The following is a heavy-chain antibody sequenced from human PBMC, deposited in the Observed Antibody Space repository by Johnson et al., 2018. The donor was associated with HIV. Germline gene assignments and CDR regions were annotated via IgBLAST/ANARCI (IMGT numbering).Heavy chain of an antibody. Sequence: VQLVESGGGVVQPGGSLRLSCAASGFTFSSYGMHWVRQAPGKGLEWVSLIRRKASGGTTGYAASVKGRFTISRDDSKSIVYLQMNSLRTEDTAVYYCSRGYDTKPIWGQGTMVTVSS. CDR2: IRRKASGGTT. V-gene: IGHV3-49*04. D-gene: IGHD3-22*01. J-gene: IGHJ3*02. CDR3: SRGYDTKPI. CDR1: GFTFSSYG.